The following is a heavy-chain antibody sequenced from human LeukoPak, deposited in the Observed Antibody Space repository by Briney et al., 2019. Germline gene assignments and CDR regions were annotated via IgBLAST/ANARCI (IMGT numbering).Heavy chain of an antibody. CDR3: ARDLRRTLDY. Sequence: ASVKVSCKASGYTFTSYYIYWVRQAPGQGLEWMGIINPSRGSTNYAQRFQGRVTMTRDMSTSTVYMELSSLRSDDTAVYYCARDLRRTLDYWGQGTLVTVSS. J-gene: IGHJ4*02. CDR1: GYTFTSYY. V-gene: IGHV1-46*01. CDR2: INPSRGST.